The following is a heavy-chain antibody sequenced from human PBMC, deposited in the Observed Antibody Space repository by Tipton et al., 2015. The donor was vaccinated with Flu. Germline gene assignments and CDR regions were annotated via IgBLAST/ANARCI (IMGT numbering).Heavy chain of an antibody. J-gene: IGHJ6*02. CDR2: ISDSGTST. CDR3: ARDHPPSITVLGEITDYFGMAV. Sequence: SLRLSCAASGFTFSNYAMNWVRQPPGKGLEWVSGISDSGTSTYYGDFVKGRFTVSRDNSKNTLYLQMNSLRAEDTAVYYCARDHPPSITVLGEITDYFGMAVWGQGTTVTVSS. D-gene: IGHD3-3*01. V-gene: IGHV3-23*01. CDR1: GFTFSNYA.